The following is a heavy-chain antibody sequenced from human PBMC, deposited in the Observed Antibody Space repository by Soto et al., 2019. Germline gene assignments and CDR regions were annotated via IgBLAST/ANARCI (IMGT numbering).Heavy chain of an antibody. CDR1: GLTFSSYA. CDR2: ISGSGGST. J-gene: IGHJ6*03. CDR3: AKPVYYYYYYMDV. Sequence: GGSLRLSCAASGLTFSSYAMSWVRQAPGKELEWVSGISGSGGSTFYADSVKGRFTISRDNSKNTLYLRMNSLRAEDTAVYYCAKPVYYYYYYMDVWGKGTTVTVSS. V-gene: IGHV3-23*01.